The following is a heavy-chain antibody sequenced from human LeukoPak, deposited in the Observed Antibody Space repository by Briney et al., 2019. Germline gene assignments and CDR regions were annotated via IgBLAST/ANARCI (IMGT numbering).Heavy chain of an antibody. CDR3: VRDDDRPDNGLDY. J-gene: IGHJ4*02. CDR1: GFTFSSYW. Sequence: GGSLRLSCAASGFTFSSYWMHWVRQAPGKGLVWVSRINSDGSSTSYADSVKGRFTISRDNAKNSLYLQMNSLRAEDTAVYYCVRDDDRPDNGLDYWGQGTLVTASS. V-gene: IGHV3-74*01. CDR2: INSDGSST. D-gene: IGHD3-22*01.